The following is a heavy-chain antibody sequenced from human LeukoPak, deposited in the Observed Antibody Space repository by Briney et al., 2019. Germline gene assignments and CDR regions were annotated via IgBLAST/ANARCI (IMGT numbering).Heavy chain of an antibody. J-gene: IGHJ4*02. D-gene: IGHD3-22*01. V-gene: IGHV3-23*01. CDR3: ARTHSSSYYQFDY. CDR2: INGSGGST. CDR1: GFTFSSYA. Sequence: PGGSLRLSCAASGFTFSSYAMSWVRQAPGKGLEWVSAINGSGGSTYYVDSVKGRFTISRDNAKNSLYLQMNSLRDADTAVYYCARTHSSSYYQFDYWGQGTLVTVSS.